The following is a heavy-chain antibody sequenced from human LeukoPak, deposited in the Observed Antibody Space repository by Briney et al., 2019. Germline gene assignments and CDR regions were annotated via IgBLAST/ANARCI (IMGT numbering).Heavy chain of an antibody. Sequence: ASVKVSCKASGYTFTGYYMHWVRQAPGQGLEWMGWINPNSGGTNYAQKFQGRVTMTRDTSISTAYMELSRLRSDDTAVYYCATLPAFVAGHGKLIDYWGQGTLVTVSS. J-gene: IGHJ4*02. CDR3: ATLPAFVAGHGKLIDY. V-gene: IGHV1-2*02. CDR1: GYTFTGYY. D-gene: IGHD6-19*01. CDR2: INPNSGGT.